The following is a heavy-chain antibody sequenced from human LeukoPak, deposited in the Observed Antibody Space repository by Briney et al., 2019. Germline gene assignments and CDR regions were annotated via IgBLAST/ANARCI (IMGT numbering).Heavy chain of an antibody. CDR2: IYTTGRT. V-gene: IGHV4-4*07. CDR1: GGSIKSYW. J-gene: IGHJ4*02. CDR3: ATGDHSFDN. D-gene: IGHD7-27*01. Sequence: PSETLSLMCSVSGGSIKSYWWSWIRQPAGKGLEFIGRIYTTGRTNYNPSLKSRVSMSVDTSKNEFSLELRSVTAADTAVYYCATGDHSFDNWGQGTLVTVTP.